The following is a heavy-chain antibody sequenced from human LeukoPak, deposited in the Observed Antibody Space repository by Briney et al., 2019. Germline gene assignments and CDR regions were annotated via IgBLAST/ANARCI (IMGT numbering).Heavy chain of an antibody. D-gene: IGHD6-13*01. Sequence: KTSETLSLTCTVSGDSVSSGSYYWSWIRQPPGKGLEWIGYIYYSGSTNYNPSLKSRVTISVDTSKNQFSLKLSSVTAADTAVYYCARVESSSSGIDYWGQGTLVTVSS. V-gene: IGHV4-61*01. CDR2: IYYSGST. J-gene: IGHJ4*02. CDR3: ARVESSSSGIDY. CDR1: GDSVSSGSYY.